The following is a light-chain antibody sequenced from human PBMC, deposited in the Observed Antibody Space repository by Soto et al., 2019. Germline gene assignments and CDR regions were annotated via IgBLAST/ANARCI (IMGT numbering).Light chain of an antibody. CDR2: ATS. CDR3: QKYDTVPWT. CDR1: QAISNY. Sequence: DIQMTQSPSSLSASAGDRVTITCRASQAISNYLAWYQQKPGKVPKLLIYATSSLQSGAPSRFSGSGSGTDFMLTISSLQPEDVATDYWQKYDTVPWTFGQGTKVEIK. J-gene: IGKJ1*01. V-gene: IGKV1-27*01.